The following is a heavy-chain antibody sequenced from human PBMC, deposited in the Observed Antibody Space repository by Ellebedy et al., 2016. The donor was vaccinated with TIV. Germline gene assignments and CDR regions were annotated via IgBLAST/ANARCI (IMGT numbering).Heavy chain of an antibody. CDR3: ARGGYGDYATPFDY. J-gene: IGHJ4*02. V-gene: IGHV1-18*01. D-gene: IGHD4-17*01. CDR2: VSPYDGNT. Sequence: AASVKVSCKASGYTLMSYGICWVRQAPGQGLEWMGWVSPYDGNTNYAQKFQGRVTMTRDTSTSTVYMELSSLRSEDTAVYYCARGGYGDYATPFDYWGQGTLVTVSS. CDR1: GYTLMSYG.